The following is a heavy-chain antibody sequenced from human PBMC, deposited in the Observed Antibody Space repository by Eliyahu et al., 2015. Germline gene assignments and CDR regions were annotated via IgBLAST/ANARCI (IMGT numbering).Heavy chain of an antibody. Sequence: QLVQSGGGKVQPGRSLTLSCSSGSPLGXYTVSWFRQAPGKGLEWGALTRSKIRGGTTEYATSVKGRFVISRDDSNNVAHLQMNSLRTDDTAVYYCARDVSPNRLTGSIYWGQGTLVTVSS. V-gene: IGHV3-49*03. CDR3: ARDVSPNRLTGSIY. J-gene: IGHJ4*02. CDR1: GSPLGXYT. D-gene: IGHD2-15*01. CDR2: TRSKIRGGTT.